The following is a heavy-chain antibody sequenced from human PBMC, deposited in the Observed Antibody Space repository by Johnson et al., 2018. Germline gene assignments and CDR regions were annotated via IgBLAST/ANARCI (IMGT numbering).Heavy chain of an antibody. V-gene: IGHV3-30*18. CDR3: AKRWLGYIQH. D-gene: IGHD2-15*01. J-gene: IGHJ1*01. CDR1: GFTFSSYG. Sequence: QVQLVESGGGVVQPGRSLRLSCAASGFTFSSYGMNWVRQAPGKGLEWVAVISYDGSNKYSADSVKGRITISRDNSKNTLYLQMNSLRAEDTAVYYCAKRWLGYIQHWGQGTLVTVSS. CDR2: ISYDGSNK.